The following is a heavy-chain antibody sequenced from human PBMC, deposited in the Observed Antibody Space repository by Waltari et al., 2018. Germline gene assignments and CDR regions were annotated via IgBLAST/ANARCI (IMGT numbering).Heavy chain of an antibody. D-gene: IGHD4-4*01. CDR3: AGTQTTAIQTLGVNY. CDR1: GYTFTGYY. CDR2: INPNSGGT. V-gene: IGHV1-2*06. Sequence: QVQLVQSGAEVKKPGASVKVSCKASGYTFTGYYMHWVRQAPGQGLEWMGRINPNSGGTNYAQKFQGRVTITADKSTSTAYMELSSLRSEDTAVYYCAGTQTTAIQTLGVNYWGQGTLVTVSS. J-gene: IGHJ4*02.